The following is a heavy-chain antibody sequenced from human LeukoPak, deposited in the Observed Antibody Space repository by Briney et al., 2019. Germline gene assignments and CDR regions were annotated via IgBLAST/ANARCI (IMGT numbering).Heavy chain of an antibody. V-gene: IGHV3-23*01. CDR2: ISGSGGST. J-gene: IGHJ4*02. D-gene: IGHD2-8*01. CDR3: AKDLIVLMVYLDY. Sequence: GGSLRLSCAASGFTFSSYAMSWVRQAPGKGLEWVSAISGSGGSTYYADSVKGRFTISRDNSKNTLYLQMDSLRAEDTAIYYCAKDLIVLMVYLDYWGRGTLVPVSS. CDR1: GFTFSSYA.